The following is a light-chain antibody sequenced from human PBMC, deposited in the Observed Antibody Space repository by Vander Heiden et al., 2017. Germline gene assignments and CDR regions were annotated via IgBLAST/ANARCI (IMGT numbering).Light chain of an antibody. J-gene: IGLJ1*01. CDR3: SSYTSSSTPGV. CDR1: SSDVGGYNY. CDR2: EVS. Sequence: QSALTQPASVSGSPGQSITISCTGTSSDVGGYNYVSWYQQHPGKAPKLRMYEVSNRPSGVSNRFSGSKSGNTASLTISGLQAEDEADYYCSSYTSSSTPGVFGTGTKVTVL. V-gene: IGLV2-14*01.